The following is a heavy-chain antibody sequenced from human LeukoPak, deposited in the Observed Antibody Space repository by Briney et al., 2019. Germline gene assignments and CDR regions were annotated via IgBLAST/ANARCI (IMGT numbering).Heavy chain of an antibody. V-gene: IGHV4-59*01. CDR3: ARALFRGSYRDFEY. CDR2: IYYNGGT. D-gene: IGHD1-26*01. Sequence: SETLSLTCTVSGDSISTYYWRWTRQPPGKGLEWIGYIYYNGGTNYYPYIKRRVTISVDKSKNQSSLRLSSVTAEDTAVYYCARALFRGSYRDFEYWGEGTLVTVSS. J-gene: IGHJ4*02. CDR1: GDSISTYY.